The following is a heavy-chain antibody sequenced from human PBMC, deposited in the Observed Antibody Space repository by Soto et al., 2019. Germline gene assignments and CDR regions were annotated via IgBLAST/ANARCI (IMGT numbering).Heavy chain of an antibody. Sequence: QVQLVQSGAEVKKPGSSVKVSCKASGGTFSSYTISWVRQAPGQGLEWMGRIIPILGIANYAQKFQGRVTITADKSTSTAYMELSSLRSEDTAVYYCARAKGQSWQRVQYYFDYWGQGTLVTVSS. D-gene: IGHD6-6*01. V-gene: IGHV1-69*02. CDR1: GGTFSSYT. J-gene: IGHJ4*02. CDR2: IIPILGIA. CDR3: ARAKGQSWQRVQYYFDY.